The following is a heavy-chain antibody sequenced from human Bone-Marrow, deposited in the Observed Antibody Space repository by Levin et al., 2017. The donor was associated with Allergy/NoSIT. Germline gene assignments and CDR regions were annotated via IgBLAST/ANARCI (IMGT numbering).Heavy chain of an antibody. Sequence: GGSLRLSCTASGYIFTSYDINWVRQTPGQGLEWMGWMNPQSGNTVYNQKFQGRVTMTRDTAIRTAYIELSRLTSEDTAVYYCAREGLMYQPALDSWGPGTLVTVSS. J-gene: IGHJ5*01. CDR2: MNPQSGNT. V-gene: IGHV1-8*01. D-gene: IGHD2-2*01. CDR3: AREGLMYQPALDS. CDR1: GYIFTSYD.